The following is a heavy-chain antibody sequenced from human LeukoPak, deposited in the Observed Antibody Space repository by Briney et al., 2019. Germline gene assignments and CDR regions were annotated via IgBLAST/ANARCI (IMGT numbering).Heavy chain of an antibody. CDR2: IKPNSGGT. CDR3: ARAGESSSWDNWFDP. D-gene: IGHD6-13*01. V-gene: IGHV1-2*02. CDR1: AYTFTVYY. J-gene: IGHJ5*02. Sequence: ASVKVSSKPSAYTFTVYYMHWVRQAPGQGLEWMGWIKPNSGGTNYAQKLQGRDTITRDTSISTAYMEQSRLRSDDTAVYYWARAGESSSWDNWFDPWGQGTLVTVSS.